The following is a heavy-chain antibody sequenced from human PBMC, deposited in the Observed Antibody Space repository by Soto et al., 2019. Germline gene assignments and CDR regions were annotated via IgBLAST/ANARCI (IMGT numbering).Heavy chain of an antibody. Sequence: SVKVSGKTAGGTFSMHAINWGRQAPGQGLEWMGGIIPLFGTTNYAQKLKSRVTISADESTSTAYMELSSLTSEDAAVYYCARAAIHGSSWYFWFDPGGQGTLVTVSS. J-gene: IGHJ5*02. CDR3: ARAAIHGSSWYFWFDP. V-gene: IGHV1-69*13. CDR1: GGTFSMHA. CDR2: IIPLFGTT. D-gene: IGHD6-13*01.